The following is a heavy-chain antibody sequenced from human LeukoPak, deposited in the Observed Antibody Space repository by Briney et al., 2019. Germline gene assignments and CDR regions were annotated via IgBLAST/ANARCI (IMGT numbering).Heavy chain of an antibody. D-gene: IGHD5-12*01. CDR3: AARGRGYSGYDADY. Sequence: ASVKVSCKASGYTFTTYYMHWVRQAPGQGLEWMGGIIPIFGTANYAQKFQGRVTITADESTSTAYMELSSLRSEDTAVYYCAARGRGYSGYDADYWGQGTLVTVSS. CDR1: GYTFTTYY. V-gene: IGHV1-69*13. CDR2: IIPIFGTA. J-gene: IGHJ4*02.